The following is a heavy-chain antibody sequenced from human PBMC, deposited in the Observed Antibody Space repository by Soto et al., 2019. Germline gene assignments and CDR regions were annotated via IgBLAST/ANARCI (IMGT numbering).Heavy chain of an antibody. CDR1: GGTFSSYA. V-gene: IGHV1-69*13. CDR2: IIPIFGTA. J-gene: IGHJ6*02. CDR3: AIDTAMDSYYYYGMDV. Sequence: SVKVSCKASGGTFSSYAISWVRQAPGQGLEWMGGIIPIFGTANYAQKFQGRVTITADESTSTAYMELSSLRSEDTAVYYCAIDTAMDSYYYYGMDVWGQGTTVTVSS. D-gene: IGHD5-18*01.